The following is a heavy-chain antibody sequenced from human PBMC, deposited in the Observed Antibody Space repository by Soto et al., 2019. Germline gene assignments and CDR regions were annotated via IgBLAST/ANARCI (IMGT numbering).Heavy chain of an antibody. V-gene: IGHV3-30*03. J-gene: IGHJ4*02. CDR3: GRDLATIFGGAY. D-gene: IGHD3-3*01. CDR2: ISYDGSYK. Sequence: QVHLVESGGGVVQPGRSLRLSCAASGFTFSSSGMHWVRQAPGKGLEWVALISYDGSYKYYADSVQGRFTISRDNSKNTLYLQRDSLYTGDTAVYYCGRDLATIFGGAYWGQGTLVSVSS. CDR1: GFTFSSSG.